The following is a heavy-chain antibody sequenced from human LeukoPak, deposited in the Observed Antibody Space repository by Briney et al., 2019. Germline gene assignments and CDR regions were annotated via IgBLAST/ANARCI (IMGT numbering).Heavy chain of an antibody. J-gene: IGHJ4*02. CDR2: IYYSGST. V-gene: IGHV4-31*03. D-gene: IGHD3-9*01. CDR3: ARDRDILTGYYDY. CDR1: GGSISSGGYC. Sequence: SETLSLTCTVSGGSISSGGYCWSWIRQHPGKGLEWIGYIYYSGSTYYNPSLKSRVTISVDTSKNQFSLKLSSVTAADTAVYYCARDRDILTGYYDYWGQGTLVTVSS.